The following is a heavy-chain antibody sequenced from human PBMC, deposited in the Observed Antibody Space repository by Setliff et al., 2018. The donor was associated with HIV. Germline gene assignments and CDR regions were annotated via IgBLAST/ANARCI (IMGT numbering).Heavy chain of an antibody. CDR2: VSQSGST. J-gene: IGHJ5*02. V-gene: IGHV4-39*01. CDR1: GVSINRTGHY. CDR3: ARVPVPGANWFDP. Sequence: SETLSLTCSVSGVSINRTGHYWGWIRQSPGKSLEWIGSVSQSGSTYYNPSLKSRITISVDRSKNLFSLKLISVTAADQGVYYCARVPVPGANWFDPWGLGTLVTVSS.